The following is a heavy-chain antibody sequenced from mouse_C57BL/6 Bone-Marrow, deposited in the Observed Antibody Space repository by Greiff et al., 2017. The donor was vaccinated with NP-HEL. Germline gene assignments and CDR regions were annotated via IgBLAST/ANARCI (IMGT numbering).Heavy chain of an antibody. D-gene: IGHD4-1*01. Sequence: EVMLVESGGGLVKPGGSLKLSCAASGFTFSSYAMSWVRQTPEKRLEWVATISDGGSYTYYPATVTGRFTISRDNAKNNLYLEMSHLKSEDTARYYWARGGGTGLHVDDWGQGTTLTVSS. V-gene: IGHV5-4*03. CDR1: GFTFSSYA. CDR2: ISDGGSYT. CDR3: ARGGGTGLHVDD. J-gene: IGHJ2*01.